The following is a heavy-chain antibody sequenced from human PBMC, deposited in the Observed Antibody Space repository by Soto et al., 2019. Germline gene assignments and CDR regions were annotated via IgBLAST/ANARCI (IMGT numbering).Heavy chain of an antibody. CDR1: GFTFSSYA. J-gene: IGHJ4*02. CDR3: AKNYFFDS. CDR2: IGVSSDA. V-gene: IGHV3-23*01. Sequence: EVQLLESGGGLVQPGESLRLSCAASGFTFSSYAMSWARQAPGKGLEWVSSIGVSSDAYYADSVKGRFTISRDNSRSTLYLQMNSLRAEDTALSYCAKNYFFDSWGQGTLVTVSS.